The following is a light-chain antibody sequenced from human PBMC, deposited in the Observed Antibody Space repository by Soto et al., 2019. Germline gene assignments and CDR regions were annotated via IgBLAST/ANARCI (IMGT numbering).Light chain of an antibody. CDR1: QGISTS. Sequence: DIHMTQSPSSVSASVGDRVTITCRASQGISTSLGWYQQKPGKAPKLLIYLSSTLVPGVPSRFSGSGSGTEFTLTISSLQPEDFATYFCQQAHSFPRTFGGGSKV. V-gene: IGKV1-12*01. CDR2: LSS. J-gene: IGKJ4*01. CDR3: QQAHSFPRT.